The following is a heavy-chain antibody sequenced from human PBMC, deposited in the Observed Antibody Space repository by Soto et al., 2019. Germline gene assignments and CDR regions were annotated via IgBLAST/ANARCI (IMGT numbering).Heavy chain of an antibody. D-gene: IGHD5-18*01. V-gene: IGHV3-30*18. J-gene: IGHJ4*02. CDR1: GFTFSSYR. CDR3: AKAGIQLWLPVL. CDR2: ISYDGSNK. Sequence: PGGSLRLSCASSGFTFSSYRMHWVRQAPGKGLEWVAVISYDGSNKYYADSVKGRFTISRDNSKNTLYLQMNSLRAEDTAVYYCAKAGIQLWLPVLWGQGTLVTVSS.